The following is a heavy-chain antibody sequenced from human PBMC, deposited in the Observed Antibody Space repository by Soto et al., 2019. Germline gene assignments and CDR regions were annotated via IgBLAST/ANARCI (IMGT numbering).Heavy chain of an antibody. CDR2: TNPKSGYT. J-gene: IGHJ4*02. D-gene: IGHD4-17*01. CDR3: ARTDGDLDY. Sequence: QVQLVQSGAEVKKPGASVKVSCKASGYTFTRYDINWVRQAPVQGLEWMGWTNPKSGYTGSAQKFQGRLTMTRDSSISAAYMELNSLRSEDTAGYSCARTDGDLDYWGQGTLVTVSS. V-gene: IGHV1-8*01. CDR1: GYTFTRYD.